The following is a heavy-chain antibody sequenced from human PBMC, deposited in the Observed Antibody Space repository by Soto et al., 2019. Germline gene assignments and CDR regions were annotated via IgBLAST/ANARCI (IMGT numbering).Heavy chain of an antibody. D-gene: IGHD1-1*01. V-gene: IGHV1-8*01. CDR3: ARERNMYGMDV. J-gene: IGHJ6*02. Sequence: AASVKVSCKASGYTFTSYDINWVRQATGQGLEWMGWMNPNSGNTAYAQKFQGRVTMTRNTSISTAYMELSSLRSEDTAVYYCARERNMYGMDVWGQGTTVTVS. CDR2: MNPNSGNT. CDR1: GYTFTSYD.